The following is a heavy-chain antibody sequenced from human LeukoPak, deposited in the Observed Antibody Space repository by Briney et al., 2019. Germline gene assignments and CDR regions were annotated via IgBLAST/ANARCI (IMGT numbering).Heavy chain of an antibody. D-gene: IGHD6-13*01. J-gene: IGHJ4*02. CDR3: VKSWATSWYVLDF. CDR1: GFTFSGYA. CDR2: ITSDGGDT. Sequence: GGSLRLSCSASGFTFSGYAMHWVRQAPGKGLEYVSVITSDGGDTYYADSVKGRFTISRDNSKNTLYLQMSSLKPEDTAVYYCVKSWATSWYVLDFWGQGTLVTVSP. V-gene: IGHV3-64D*09.